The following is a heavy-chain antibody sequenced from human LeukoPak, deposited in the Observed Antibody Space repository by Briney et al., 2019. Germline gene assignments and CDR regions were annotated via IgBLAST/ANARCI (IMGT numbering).Heavy chain of an antibody. Sequence: SETLSLTCTVSGGSISSYYWSWIRQPPGKGLEWIGYIYYSGSTNYNPSLKSRVTISVDTSKNQFSLKLSSVAAADTAVYYCARTYYDFWSGYYISAFDIWGQGTMVTVSS. V-gene: IGHV4-59*12. J-gene: IGHJ3*02. CDR2: IYYSGST. CDR3: ARTYYDFWSGYYISAFDI. CDR1: GGSISSYY. D-gene: IGHD3-3*01.